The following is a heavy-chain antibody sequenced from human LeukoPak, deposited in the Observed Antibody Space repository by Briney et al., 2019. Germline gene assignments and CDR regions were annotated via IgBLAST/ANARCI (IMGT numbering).Heavy chain of an antibody. D-gene: IGHD4-17*01. J-gene: IGHJ4*02. CDR2: IYYSGST. Sequence: PSETLSLTCTVSGGSISSYYWSWIRQPPGKGLEWIGYIYYSGSTNYNPSLKSRVTIAVDTSKNQFSLKLGSVTAADTAVYYCARENDYGDYRIDYWGQGTLVTVSS. V-gene: IGHV4-59*01. CDR1: GGSISSYY. CDR3: ARENDYGDYRIDY.